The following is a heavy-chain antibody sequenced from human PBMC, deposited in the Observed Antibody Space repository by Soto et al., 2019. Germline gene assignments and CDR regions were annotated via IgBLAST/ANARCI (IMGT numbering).Heavy chain of an antibody. CDR3: ARVEYYYDSSGYYPDY. CDR2: IWYDGSNK. CDR1: GFTFSSYG. J-gene: IGHJ4*02. D-gene: IGHD3-22*01. V-gene: IGHV3-33*01. Sequence: GGSLRLSCAASGFTFSSYGMHWVRQAPGKGLEWVAVIWYDGSNKYYADSVKGRFTISRDNSKNTLYLQMNSLRAEDTAVYYCARVEYYYDSSGYYPDYWGQGTLVTVSS.